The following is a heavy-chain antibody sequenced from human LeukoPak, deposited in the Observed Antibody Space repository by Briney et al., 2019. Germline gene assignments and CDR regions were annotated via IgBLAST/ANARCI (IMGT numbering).Heavy chain of an antibody. CDR3: ARLYYYGSGNYYYGMDV. CDR2: IYYSGST. V-gene: IGHV4-61*01. J-gene: IGHJ6*02. D-gene: IGHD3-10*01. CDR1: GGSVSSGSYY. Sequence: PSEILSLTCTVSGGSVSSGSYYWSWIRQPPGKGLEWIGYIYYSGSTNYNPSLKSRVTISVDTSKNQFSLKLSSVTAADTAVYYCARLYYYGSGNYYYGMDVWGQGTTVTVSS.